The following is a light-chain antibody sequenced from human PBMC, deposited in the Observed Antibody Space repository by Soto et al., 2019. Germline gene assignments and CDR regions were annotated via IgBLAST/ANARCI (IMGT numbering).Light chain of an antibody. CDR3: QQVKSYPRT. CDR2: EES. CDR1: QAITNN. V-gene: IGKV1-9*01. J-gene: IGKJ4*01. Sequence: DIDLTQSPSSLSASVGDRVTITCRDSQAITNNLAWYQQKPGDPPRLLIYEESTLHSGVPSRFSGRKVGTQFILTIDSLQPEDFAAYYCQQVKSYPRTFGGGTKVDNK.